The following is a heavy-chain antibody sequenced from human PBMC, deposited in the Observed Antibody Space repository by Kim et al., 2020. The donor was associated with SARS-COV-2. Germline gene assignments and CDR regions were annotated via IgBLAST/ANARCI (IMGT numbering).Heavy chain of an antibody. J-gene: IGHJ6*02. CDR1: GFTFSNAW. V-gene: IGHV3-15*01. D-gene: IGHD3-10*01. CDR3: TTEFYYGSGGYREKYYYDGMDV. Sequence: GGSLRLSCAASGFTFSNAWMSWVRQAPGKGLEWVGRIKSKTDGGTTDYAAPVKGRFTISRDDSTNTLYLQMNRLKTEDTAVYYCTTEFYYGSGGYREKYYYDGMDVWGQGTTVTVSS. CDR2: IKSKTDGGTT.